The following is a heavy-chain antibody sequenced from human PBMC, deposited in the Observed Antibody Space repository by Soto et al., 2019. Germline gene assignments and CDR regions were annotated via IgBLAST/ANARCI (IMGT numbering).Heavy chain of an antibody. CDR2: INPHSGDT. CDR3: AKGRTINYYGMEV. D-gene: IGHD5-12*01. Sequence: ASVKVSCKASGYTFTDSYIHWVRQAPGQRLEWMGWINPHSGDTHYAENFQGTITVTRDTSTSTAYMEMTGLRSDDTAVYYCAKGRTINYYGMEVWGLGTTVSVSS. V-gene: IGHV1-2*02. CDR1: GYTFTDSY. J-gene: IGHJ6*01.